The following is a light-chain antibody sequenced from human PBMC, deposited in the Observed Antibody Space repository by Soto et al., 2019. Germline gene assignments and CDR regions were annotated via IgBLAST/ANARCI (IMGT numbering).Light chain of an antibody. CDR3: QKYNSAPRT. Sequence: DIQMTQSPSSLSASVGDRVTITCRASQGISHYLAWYQQRPGQVPKLLIHDANISQSGVPSRFSGSGSGTDFTLTISSLQPEDVATYYCQKYNSAPRTFGQGTKVDIK. CDR2: DAN. J-gene: IGKJ1*01. CDR1: QGISHY. V-gene: IGKV1-27*01.